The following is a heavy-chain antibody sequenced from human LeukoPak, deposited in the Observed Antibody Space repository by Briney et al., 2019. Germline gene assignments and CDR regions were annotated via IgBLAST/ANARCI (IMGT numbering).Heavy chain of an antibody. CDR1: GFTFSNYG. CDR3: AKEFTSYTSGWFFQH. V-gene: IGHV3-30*18. J-gene: IGHJ1*01. Sequence: QPGRSLRLSCAASGFTFSNYGMQWVXQAPGXGLEWLAVISYDGRTTFYADSVKGRFTISRDNSKNTVDLQMSSLRAEDTAVYYCAKEFTSYTSGWFFQHWGQGTLVTVSS. CDR2: ISYDGRTT. D-gene: IGHD6-13*01.